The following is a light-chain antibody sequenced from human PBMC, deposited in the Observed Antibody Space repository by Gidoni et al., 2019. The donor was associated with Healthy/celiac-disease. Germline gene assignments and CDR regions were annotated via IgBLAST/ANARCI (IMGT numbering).Light chain of an antibody. CDR3: CSYAGSYTRV. V-gene: IGLV2-11*01. CDR2: DVS. CDR1: SSDVGGYNY. Sequence: QSALTQPRSVSGSPGQSGTISCTGTSSDVGGYNYVSWYQQHPGKAPKLMMYDVSKRPSGVPDRFSGSKSGNTASLTISGLQAEDEADYYCCSYAGSYTRVFGGGTKLTVL. J-gene: IGLJ3*02.